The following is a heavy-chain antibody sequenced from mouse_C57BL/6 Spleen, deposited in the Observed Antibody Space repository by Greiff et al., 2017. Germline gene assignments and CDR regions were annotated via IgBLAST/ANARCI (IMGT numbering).Heavy chain of an antibody. CDR3: ARSHYYGISDLDY. Sequence: EVQLQQSGPVLVKPGASVKMSCKASGYTFTDYYMNWVKQSPGKSLEWIGVINPYSGGTSYNQKFKGKATLTVDKSSSTAYMELNSLTSEDSAVYYCARSHYYGISDLDYWGKGTTLTVAS. CDR1: GYTFTDYY. CDR2: INPYSGGT. D-gene: IGHD1-1*01. V-gene: IGHV1-19*01. J-gene: IGHJ2*01.